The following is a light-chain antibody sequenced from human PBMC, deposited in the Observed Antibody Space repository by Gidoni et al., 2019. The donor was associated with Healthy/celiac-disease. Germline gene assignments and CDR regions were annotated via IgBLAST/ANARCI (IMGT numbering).Light chain of an antibody. Sequence: NFMLTPPHSVSESPGPTVTISCTRSRGSIASNYVQWYQQRPGSSPPTVIYEDNQRPSGVPDRFSGSSDSSSNAASLTISGLKTEDEADYYCQSYDSSNHVVFGGGTKLTVL. J-gene: IGLJ2*01. V-gene: IGLV6-57*01. CDR2: EDN. CDR3: QSYDSSNHVV. CDR1: RGSIASNY.